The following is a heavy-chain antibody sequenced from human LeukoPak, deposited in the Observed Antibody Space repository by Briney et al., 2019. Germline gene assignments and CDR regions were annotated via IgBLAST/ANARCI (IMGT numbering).Heavy chain of an antibody. J-gene: IGHJ5*02. CDR1: GGTFSSYA. CDR3: ARALATVVTPYNWFDP. V-gene: IGHV1-69*04. D-gene: IGHD4-23*01. CDR2: IIPILGIA. Sequence: SVKVSCKASGGTFSSYAISWVRQAPGQGLEWMGRIIPILGIANYAQKFQGRVTITADKSTSTAYMELSSLRSEDTAVYYCARALATVVTPYNWFDPWGQGTLVTVSS.